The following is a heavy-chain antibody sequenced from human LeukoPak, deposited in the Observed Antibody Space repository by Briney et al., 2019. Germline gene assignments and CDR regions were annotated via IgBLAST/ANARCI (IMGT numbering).Heavy chain of an antibody. CDR3: NRVTGDYYGSDEIYYFDY. D-gene: IGHD3-10*01. J-gene: IGHJ4*02. CDR1: GFTFGDYA. CDR2: IRSKAYGGTT. Sequence: GGSLRLSCTASGFTFGDYAMSWFRQAPGKGLEWVGFIRSKAYGGTTEYAASVKGRFTISRDDSKSIAYLRMNSLKTEDTAVYYCNRVTGDYYGSDEIYYFDYWGQGTLVTVSS. V-gene: IGHV3-49*03.